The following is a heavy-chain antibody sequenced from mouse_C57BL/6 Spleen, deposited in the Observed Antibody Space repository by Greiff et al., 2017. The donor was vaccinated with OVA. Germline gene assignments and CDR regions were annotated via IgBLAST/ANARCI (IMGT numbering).Heavy chain of an antibody. CDR3: ARAGGYYCGSREAY. V-gene: IGHV3-6*01. Sequence: EVQLQQSGPGLVKPSQSLSLTCSVTGYSITSGYYWNWIRQFPGNKLEWMGYISYDGSNNYNPSLKNRISITRDTSKNQFFLKLNSVTTEDTATYYCARAGGYYCGSREAYWGQGTLVTVSA. J-gene: IGHJ3*01. CDR1: GYSITSGYY. CDR2: ISYDGSN. D-gene: IGHD1-1*01.